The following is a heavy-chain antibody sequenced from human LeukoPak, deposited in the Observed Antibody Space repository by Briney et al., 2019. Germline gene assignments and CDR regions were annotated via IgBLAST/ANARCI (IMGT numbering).Heavy chain of an antibody. CDR2: ISGDGGST. CDR1: GFIFDDYA. V-gene: IGHV3-43*02. J-gene: IGHJ4*02. Sequence: GGSLRLSCAAPGFIFDDYAIHWVRQAPGEGLEWVSLISGDGGSTFYADSVKGRFTISRDNSKNSLYLQMSSLRSEDTALYYCARQGGDSSRWYVWGDYWGQGTLVTVSS. CDR3: ARQGGDSSRWYVWGDY. D-gene: IGHD6-13*01.